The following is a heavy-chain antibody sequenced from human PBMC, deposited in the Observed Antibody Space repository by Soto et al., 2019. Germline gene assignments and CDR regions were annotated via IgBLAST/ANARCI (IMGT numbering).Heavy chain of an antibody. CDR3: ARGVWGATYYYYGMDV. D-gene: IGHD1-26*01. CDR1: GYTFTSYY. V-gene: IGHV1-46*01. CDR2: INPSGGST. J-gene: IGHJ6*02. Sequence: ASVKVSCKASGYTFTSYYMHWVRQAPGQGLEWMGIINPSGGSTSYAQKFQGRVTMTRDTSTSTVYMELSSLRSEDTAVYYCARGVWGATYYYYGMDVWGQWTTVTVSS.